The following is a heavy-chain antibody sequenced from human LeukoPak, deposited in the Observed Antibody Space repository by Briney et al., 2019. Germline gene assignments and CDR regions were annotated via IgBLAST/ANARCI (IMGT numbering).Heavy chain of an antibody. V-gene: IGHV4-34*01. D-gene: IGHD3-22*01. J-gene: IGHJ4*02. CDR1: GGSFSGYY. Sequence: SETLSLTCAVYGGSFSGYYWSWIRQPPGKGLEWIGEINHSGSTNYNPSLKSRVTISVDTSKNQFSLKLSSVTAADTAVYYCARAKFESYYDSSGYYAIDYWGQGTLVTVSS. CDR2: INHSGST. CDR3: ARAKFESYYDSSGYYAIDY.